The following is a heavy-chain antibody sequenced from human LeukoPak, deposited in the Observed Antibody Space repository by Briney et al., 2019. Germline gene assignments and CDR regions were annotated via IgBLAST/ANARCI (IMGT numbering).Heavy chain of an antibody. CDR2: ITRSSGTI. Sequence: PGGSLRLSCAASGFTFSSYSMNWVRQAPGKGLEWVSYITRSSGTIYYADSVKGRFTISRDNAKNSLYLQMNSLRAEDTAVYYCARLGGCSGGSCYSYYGMDVWGQGTTVTVSS. CDR3: ARLGGCSGGSCYSYYGMDV. CDR1: GFTFSSYS. J-gene: IGHJ6*02. D-gene: IGHD2-15*01. V-gene: IGHV3-48*01.